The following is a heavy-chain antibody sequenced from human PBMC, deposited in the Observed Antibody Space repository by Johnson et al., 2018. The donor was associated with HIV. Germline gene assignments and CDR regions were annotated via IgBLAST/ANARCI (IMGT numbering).Heavy chain of an antibody. CDR2: ISYDGSNK. J-gene: IGHJ3*02. D-gene: IGHD2-8*01. CDR1: GFTFSSYD. Sequence: QVQLVESGGGVVQPGRSLRLSCAASGFTFSSYDMHWVRQAPGKGLEWVAVISYDGSNKYYGDSVKGRFTISRDNSKNTLSLQMNSLRPEDTAVYYCAKDHLIRAIDIWGQGTMVTVSS. V-gene: IGHV3-30*18. CDR3: AKDHLIRAIDI.